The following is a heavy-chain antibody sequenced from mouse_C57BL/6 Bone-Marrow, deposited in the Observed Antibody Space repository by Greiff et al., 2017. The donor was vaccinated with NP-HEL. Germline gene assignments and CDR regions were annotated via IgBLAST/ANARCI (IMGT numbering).Heavy chain of an antibody. CDR1: GFTFSSYA. J-gene: IGHJ2*01. CDR3: AREGPYYYGSSPYFDY. Sequence: EVKLMESGGGLVKPGGSLKLSCAASGFTFSSYAMSWVRQTPEKRLEWVATISDGGSYTYYPDNVKGRFTISRDNAKNNLYLQMSHLKSEDTAMYYCAREGPYYYGSSPYFDYWGQGTTLTVSS. CDR2: ISDGGSYT. V-gene: IGHV5-4*01. D-gene: IGHD1-1*01.